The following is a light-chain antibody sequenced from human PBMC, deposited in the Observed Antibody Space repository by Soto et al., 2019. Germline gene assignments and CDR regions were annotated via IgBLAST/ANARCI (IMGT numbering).Light chain of an antibody. V-gene: IGKV3-11*01. CDR1: QSISRN. CDR2: DAS. J-gene: IGKJ3*01. Sequence: EIVMTQSPPTLSVSPGERATLSCRASQSISRNLAWYQQKPGQAPRLLIYDASNRATSIPARFSGSGSVTDFTLTISSLEPEDFAVYYCQQRSNWATFGPGTKVDIK. CDR3: QQRSNWAT.